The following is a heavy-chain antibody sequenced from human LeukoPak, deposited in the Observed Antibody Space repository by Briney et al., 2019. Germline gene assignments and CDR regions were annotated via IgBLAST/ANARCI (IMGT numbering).Heavy chain of an antibody. Sequence: GGSLRLSCAASGFTFSSYWMSWVCQAPGKGLEWVADIKQDASEKYYVDSVKGRLTISRDNARNSLYLQMNSLRAEDTAVYYCARDSPLGTDFDYWGQGTLVTVSS. D-gene: IGHD1-1*01. V-gene: IGHV3-7*03. CDR2: IKQDASEK. J-gene: IGHJ4*02. CDR3: ARDSPLGTDFDY. CDR1: GFTFSSYW.